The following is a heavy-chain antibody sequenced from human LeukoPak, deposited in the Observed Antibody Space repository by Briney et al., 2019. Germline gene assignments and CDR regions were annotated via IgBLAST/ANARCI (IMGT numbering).Heavy chain of an antibody. V-gene: IGHV1-69*06. CDR2: IIPIFGTA. CDR3: ARSGYVYYMYV. CDR1: RGTFSSYA. Sequence: GASVKVSSTPSRGTFSSYAIRWARQAPGQGLEWMGRIIPIFGTANYAQKFQGRVTITADKSTSTAYMELSSLRSEDTAVYYCARSGYVYYMYVCGKGTTVTASS. J-gene: IGHJ6*03. D-gene: IGHD6-25*01.